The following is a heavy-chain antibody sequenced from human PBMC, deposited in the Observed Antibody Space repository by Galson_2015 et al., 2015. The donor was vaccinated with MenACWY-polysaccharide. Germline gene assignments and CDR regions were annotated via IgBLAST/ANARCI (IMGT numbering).Heavy chain of an antibody. CDR3: ANPDPSTGRSTDVDY. V-gene: IGHV3-23*01. CDR1: GFTFNSYT. Sequence: SLRLSCAASGFTFNSYTMSWVRQAPVKGLEWVSAISGSGASTYYADSVKGRFTISRDNSKSTLYLQMNSLRAEDTDVYYCANPDPSTGRSTDVDYWGQGTLVAVSS. D-gene: IGHD4-17*01. CDR2: ISGSGAST. J-gene: IGHJ4*02.